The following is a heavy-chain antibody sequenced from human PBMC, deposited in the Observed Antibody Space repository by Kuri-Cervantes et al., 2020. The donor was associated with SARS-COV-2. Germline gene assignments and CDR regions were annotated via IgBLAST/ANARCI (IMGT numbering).Heavy chain of an antibody. CDR1: GGSLSGYY. V-gene: IGHV4-34*01. D-gene: IGHD3-22*01. J-gene: IGHJ3*01. CDR3: AVWVDSSGYDH. Sequence: SQTLSLTCAVYGGSLSGYYWSWIRQPPGKGLEWIGEINHSGSTNYNPSLTSRVTVSVDTSKNQFSLKLSSVTAADTAVYYCAVWVDSSGYDHWGQGTMVTVSS. CDR2: INHSGST.